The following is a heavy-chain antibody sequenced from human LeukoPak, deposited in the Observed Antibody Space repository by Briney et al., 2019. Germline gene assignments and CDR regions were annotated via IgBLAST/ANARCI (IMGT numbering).Heavy chain of an antibody. CDR2: IYTSGST. Sequence: PSETLSLTCTVSGYSISSAYYWSWIRQPAGQGLEWIGRIYTSGSTNYNPSLKSRVTISVDTSKNQFSLKLSSVTAADTAVYYCARLPTVTFFDYWGQGTLVTVSS. J-gene: IGHJ4*02. CDR3: ARLPTVTFFDY. D-gene: IGHD4-17*01. V-gene: IGHV4-61*02. CDR1: GYSISSAYY.